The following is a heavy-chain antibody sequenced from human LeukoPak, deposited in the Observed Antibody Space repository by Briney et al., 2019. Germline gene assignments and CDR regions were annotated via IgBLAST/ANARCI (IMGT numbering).Heavy chain of an antibody. Sequence: KSGGSLRLSCAASGFTFSSYSVNWVRQAPGKGLEWVSCISSSSSYIYYADSVKGRFTISRDNAKNSLYLQMNTLRAEDTAVYYCARAHNWKYGSFDFWGQGTLVTVSS. CDR2: ISSSSSYI. CDR1: GFTFSSYS. V-gene: IGHV3-21*01. J-gene: IGHJ4*02. D-gene: IGHD1-7*01. CDR3: ARAHNWKYGSFDF.